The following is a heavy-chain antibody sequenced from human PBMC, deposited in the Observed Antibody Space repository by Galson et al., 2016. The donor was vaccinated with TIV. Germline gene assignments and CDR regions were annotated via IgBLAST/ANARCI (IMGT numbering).Heavy chain of an antibody. CDR3: ARVCSSTSCYAGIDD. CDR2: IIPILGMT. V-gene: IGHV1-69*04. D-gene: IGHD2-2*01. CDR1: GGTFSTYA. J-gene: IGHJ4*02. Sequence: SVKVSCKASGGTFSTYAMTWVRQAPGQGLEWMGRIIPILGMTNYAQEFQGRLTITADKSTSTAYMELSSLRSEDTALYYCARVCSSTSCYAGIDDWGQGTLVTVSS.